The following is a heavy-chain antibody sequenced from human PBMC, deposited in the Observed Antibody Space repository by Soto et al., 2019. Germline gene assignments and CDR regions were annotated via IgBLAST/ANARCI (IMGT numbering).Heavy chain of an antibody. Sequence: GGSLRLSCAASGFTFSSYAMSWVRQAPGKGLEWVSVIRGSGDSTYYADSVKGRFTISRDNSKNTLYLQMNSLRAEDTAVYYCARSWTTGATFDYWGQGTLVTVSS. CDR2: IRGSGDST. CDR3: ARSWTTGATFDY. J-gene: IGHJ4*02. D-gene: IGHD1-1*01. CDR1: GFTFSSYA. V-gene: IGHV3-23*01.